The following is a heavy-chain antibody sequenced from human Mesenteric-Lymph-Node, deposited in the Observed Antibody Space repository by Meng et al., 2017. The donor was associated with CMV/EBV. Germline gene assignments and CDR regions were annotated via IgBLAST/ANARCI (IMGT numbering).Heavy chain of an antibody. CDR1: GFTFSSYE. J-gene: IGHJ4*02. CDR2: ISSSGSTI. CDR3: ARDLEFFGSGSYFFDY. V-gene: IGHV3-48*03. D-gene: IGHD3-10*01. Sequence: SCAASGFTFSSYEMNWVRQAPGKGLEWVSYISSSGSTIYYADSVKGRFTISRDNAKNSLYLQMNSLRAEDTAVYYCARDLEFFGSGSYFFDYWGQGTLVTVSS.